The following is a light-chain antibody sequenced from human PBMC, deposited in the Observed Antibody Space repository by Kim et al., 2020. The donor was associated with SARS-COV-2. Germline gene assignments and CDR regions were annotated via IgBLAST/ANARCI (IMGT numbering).Light chain of an antibody. CDR3: QKYNSGPRT. CDR2: DAS. V-gene: IGKV3-11*01. J-gene: IGKJ4*01. CDR1: QGVSSY. Sequence: EIVLTQSPSTLSFSPGDRATLSCRASQGVSSYLAWYQQRPGKVPTLLIYDASNRDTGIPARFSGSGSGTDFTLTISSLEPEDFAVYYCQKYNSGPRTFGGGTKVDIK.